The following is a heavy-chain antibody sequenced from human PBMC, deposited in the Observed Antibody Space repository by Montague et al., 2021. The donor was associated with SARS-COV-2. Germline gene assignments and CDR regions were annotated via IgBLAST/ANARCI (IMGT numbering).Heavy chain of an antibody. CDR2: ISSNGGSA. CDR1: GFTFSSYA. D-gene: IGHD6-19*01. Sequence: SLRLSCAASGFTFSSYAMHWVRQAPGKGLEYVSAISSNGGSAYYANSVKGRFTISRDNPKNTLYLQMGGLRAEDMAVYYCARGRAVAVYDYWGQGTLVTVSS. V-gene: IGHV3-64*01. CDR3: ARGRAVAVYDY. J-gene: IGHJ4*02.